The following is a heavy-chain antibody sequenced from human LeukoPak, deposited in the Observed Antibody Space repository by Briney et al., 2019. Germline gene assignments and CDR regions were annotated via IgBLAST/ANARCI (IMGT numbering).Heavy chain of an antibody. D-gene: IGHD3-22*01. J-gene: IGHJ4*02. CDR1: GGTFSSYA. V-gene: IGHV1-69*13. CDR3: ARTQRPDYYDSSGPIDY. Sequence: ASVKVSCEASGGTFSSYAISWVRQAPGQGLEWMGGIIPIFGTANYAQKFQGRVTITADESTSTAYMELSSLRSEDTAVYYCARTQRPDYYDSSGPIDYWGQGTLVTVSS. CDR2: IIPIFGTA.